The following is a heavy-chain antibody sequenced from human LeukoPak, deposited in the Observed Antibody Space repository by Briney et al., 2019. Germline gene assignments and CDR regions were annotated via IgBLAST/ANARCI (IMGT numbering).Heavy chain of an antibody. V-gene: IGHV4-34*01. CDR3: ARGQRWLLNFGYFDL. D-gene: IGHD5-24*01. CDR2: ISHSGST. J-gene: IGHJ2*01. CDR1: GGSFSGYY. Sequence: SETLSLTCAVYGGSFSGYYWNWIRQPPGKGLEWIGEISHSGSTNYNPSLKSRVTISVDTSKNQFSLKLSSVTAADTAVYYCARGQRWLLNFGYFDLWGRGTLVIVSS.